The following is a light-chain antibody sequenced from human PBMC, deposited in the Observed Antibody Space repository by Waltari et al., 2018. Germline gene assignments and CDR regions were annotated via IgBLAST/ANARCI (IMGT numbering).Light chain of an antibody. CDR3: AAWVDSLYGCF. CDR1: SSSIGSTP. CDR2: TDS. V-gene: IGLV1-44*01. Sequence: QSVLTQPPSASGTPGQTVSLSCSGSSSSIGSTPVRGYQVLPGAAPRLLIHTDSQRPSGVPDRFSASRSGTSSSLAISGLQFEDAAEYYCAAWVDSLYGCFFGTGTRVTVL. J-gene: IGLJ1*01.